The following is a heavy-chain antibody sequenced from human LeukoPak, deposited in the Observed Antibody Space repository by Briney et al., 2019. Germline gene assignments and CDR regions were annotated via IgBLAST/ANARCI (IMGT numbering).Heavy chain of an antibody. V-gene: IGHV3-23*01. CDR2: ISGSGGST. J-gene: IGHJ4*02. CDR1: GFTFSSYS. CDR3: AKGETYYDILTGYSTRYFDY. Sequence: GGSLRLSCAASGFTFSSYSMNWVRQAPGKGLEWVSAISGSGGSTYYADSVKGRFTISRDNSKNTLYLQMNSLRAEDTAVYYCAKGETYYDILTGYSTRYFDYWGQGTLVTASS. D-gene: IGHD3-9*01.